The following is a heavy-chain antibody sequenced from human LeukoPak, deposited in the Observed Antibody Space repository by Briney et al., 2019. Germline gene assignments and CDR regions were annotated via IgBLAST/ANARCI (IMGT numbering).Heavy chain of an antibody. CDR2: IKQDGSEK. D-gene: IGHD2-21*01. Sequence: GGSLRLSCAASGFTFSDYYMSWIRQAPGKGLEWVANIKQDGSEKDYVDSVKGRFTISRDTAKNSLYLQMNSLRAEDTAVYYCARIKSQGVVVPLLRSTYYFDYWGQGTLVTVSS. CDR1: GFTFSDYY. V-gene: IGHV3-7*01. J-gene: IGHJ4*02. CDR3: ARIKSQGVVVPLLRSTYYFDY.